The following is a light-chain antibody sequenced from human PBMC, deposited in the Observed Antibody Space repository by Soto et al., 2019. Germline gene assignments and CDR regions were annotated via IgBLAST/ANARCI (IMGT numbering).Light chain of an antibody. CDR1: QSVSSSY. V-gene: IGKV3-20*01. Sequence: EIVLTQSPGTLSLSPGERATLSCRASQSVSSSYLAWYQQKPGQAPRLLIYSASSRATGITDRFSGSGSGTDFTLTIIRLEPEDFAVYYCQHYGRSPGLFTFSPVTKVDIK. CDR2: SAS. CDR3: QHYGRSPGLFT. J-gene: IGKJ3*01.